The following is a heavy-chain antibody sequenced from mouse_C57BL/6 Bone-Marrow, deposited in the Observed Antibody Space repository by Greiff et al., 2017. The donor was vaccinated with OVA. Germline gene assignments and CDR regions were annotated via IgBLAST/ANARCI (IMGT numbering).Heavy chain of an antibody. J-gene: IGHJ4*01. V-gene: IGHV5-17*01. CDR1: GFTFSDYG. CDR3: ARPYGYDYAMDY. Sequence: DVKLVESGGGLVKPGGSLKFSCAASGFTFSDYGMHWVRQAPEKGLEWVAYISSGSSTIYYADTVKGRFTISRDNAKNTLFLQMTSLRSEDTAMYYCARPYGYDYAMDYWGQGTSVTVSS. D-gene: IGHD2-2*01. CDR2: ISSGSSTI.